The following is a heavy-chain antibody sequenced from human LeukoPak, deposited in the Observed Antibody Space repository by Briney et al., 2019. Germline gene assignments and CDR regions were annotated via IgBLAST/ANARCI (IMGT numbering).Heavy chain of an antibody. CDR2: INSDGSST. D-gene: IGHD6-6*01. Sequence: GGSLRLSCAASGFTFSSYWMHWVRQAPGKGLVWVSRINSDGSSTSYADFVKGRFTISRDNAKNTLYLQMNSLRAEDTAVYYCAREGYSSSAGFDYWGQGTLVTVSS. J-gene: IGHJ4*02. V-gene: IGHV3-74*01. CDR1: GFTFSSYW. CDR3: AREGYSSSAGFDY.